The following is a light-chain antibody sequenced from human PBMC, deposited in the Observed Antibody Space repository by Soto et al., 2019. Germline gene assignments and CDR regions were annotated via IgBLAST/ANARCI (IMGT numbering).Light chain of an antibody. CDR3: QQYNSYST. Sequence: DIQFTQSPSTRSVSVVYRVTITCPASQSISSWLAWYQQKPGKAPKLLIYDASSWESGVPSRFSGSGSGTEFTLTISSLQPDDFATYYCQQYNSYSTFGQGTKVDIK. CDR1: QSISSW. CDR2: DAS. V-gene: IGKV1-5*01. J-gene: IGKJ1*01.